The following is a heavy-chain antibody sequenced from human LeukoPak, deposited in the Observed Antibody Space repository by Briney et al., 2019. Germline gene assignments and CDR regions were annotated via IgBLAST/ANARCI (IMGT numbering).Heavy chain of an antibody. Sequence: GGSLRLSCAASGFTFSSYGMHWVRQAPGKGLEWVAVIWYDGSNKYYADSVKGRFTISRGNSKNTLYLQMNSLRAEDTAVYYCARDPENWNDVGFDYWGQGTLVTVSS. D-gene: IGHD1-1*01. CDR3: ARDPENWNDVGFDY. J-gene: IGHJ4*02. CDR2: IWYDGSNK. V-gene: IGHV3-33*01. CDR1: GFTFSSYG.